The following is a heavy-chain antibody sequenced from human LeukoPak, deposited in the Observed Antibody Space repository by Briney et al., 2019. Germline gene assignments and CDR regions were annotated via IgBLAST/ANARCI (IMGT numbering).Heavy chain of an antibody. CDR2: IYSGGST. CDR1: GFTVTSNY. CDR3: ARDLTTYYYNRRDTFDI. Sequence: GGSLRLSCAASGFTVTSNYMSSVRQAPGKGLEWVSVIYSGGSTYYADSVKGRFTISRDNSKNTLYLQMNSLRAEDTAVYYCARDLTTYYYNRRDTFDIWGQGTMVTVSS. D-gene: IGHD3-22*01. J-gene: IGHJ3*02. V-gene: IGHV3-53*01.